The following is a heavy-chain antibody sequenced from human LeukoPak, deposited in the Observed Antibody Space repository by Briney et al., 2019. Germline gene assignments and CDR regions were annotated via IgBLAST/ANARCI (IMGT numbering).Heavy chain of an antibody. CDR2: IRSKGNSYAT. J-gene: IGHJ5*02. V-gene: IGHV3-73*01. D-gene: IGHD2-15*01. CDR3: TRQAGYCSGGSCVNWFDP. CDR1: GFTFSGSA. Sequence: PGGSLRLSCAASGFTFSGSAMHWVRQASGKGLEWVGRIRSKGNSYATAYASSVKVRFTIYRDDSKNTAYLKMNSLKTEDTAVYYCTRQAGYCSGGSCVNWFDPWGQGTLVTVSS.